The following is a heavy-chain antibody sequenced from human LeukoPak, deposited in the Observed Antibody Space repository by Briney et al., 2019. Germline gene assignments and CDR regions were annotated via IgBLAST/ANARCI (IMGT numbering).Heavy chain of an antibody. D-gene: IGHD2-15*01. V-gene: IGHV1-69*05. J-gene: IGHJ1*01. CDR1: GGTFSSYA. Sequence: EASVKVSCKASGGTFSSYAISWVRQAPGQGLEWMGRIIPIFGTANYAQKFHGRVTITTDESTSTAYMELSSLRSEDTAVYYCARGPGYCSGGSCYSGLAEYFQHWGQGTLVTVSS. CDR3: ARGPGYCSGGSCYSGLAEYFQH. CDR2: IIPIFGTA.